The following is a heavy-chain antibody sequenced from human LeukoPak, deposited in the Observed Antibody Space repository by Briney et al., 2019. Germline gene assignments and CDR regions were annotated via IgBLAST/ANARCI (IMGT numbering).Heavy chain of an antibody. J-gene: IGHJ4*02. D-gene: IGHD1-1*01. CDR1: GFTFSNAW. CDR2: IKSKTDGGTT. V-gene: IGHV3-15*01. CDR3: TTTSYNWNDRLDY. Sequence: GGSLRLSCAASGFTFSNAWVSWVRQAPGKGLEWVGRIKSKTDGGTTDYAAPVKGRFTISRDDSKNTLYLKMNSLKTEDTAVYYCTTTSYNWNDRLDYWGQGTLVTVSS.